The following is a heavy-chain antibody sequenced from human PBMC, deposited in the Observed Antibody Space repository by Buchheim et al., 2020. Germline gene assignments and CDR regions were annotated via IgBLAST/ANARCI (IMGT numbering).Heavy chain of an antibody. CDR2: ISYDGRNK. CDR3: AKDLSVAGYYYYGMDV. Sequence: QVQLVESGGGVVQPGRSLRLSCAASGFTFSSYGMHWVRQAPGKGLEWVAVISYDGRNKYYADSVKGRFTISRDNSKNTLYLQMNSLRAEDTAVYYCAKDLSVAGYYYYGMDVWGQGTT. CDR1: GFTFSSYG. D-gene: IGHD6-19*01. V-gene: IGHV3-30*18. J-gene: IGHJ6*02.